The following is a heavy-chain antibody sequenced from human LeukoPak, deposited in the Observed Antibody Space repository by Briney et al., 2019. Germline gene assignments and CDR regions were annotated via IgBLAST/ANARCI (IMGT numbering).Heavy chain of an antibody. Sequence: SAKVSCKASGGTFSSYAISWVRQAPGQGLEWMGGIIPIFGTANYAQKFQGRVTITADESTSTAYMELSSLRSEDTAVYYCAVKSDPGYSYGYNWFDPRGQGTLVTVSS. D-gene: IGHD5-18*01. CDR2: IIPIFGTA. J-gene: IGHJ5*02. V-gene: IGHV1-69*13. CDR1: GGTFSSYA. CDR3: AVKSDPGYSYGYNWFDP.